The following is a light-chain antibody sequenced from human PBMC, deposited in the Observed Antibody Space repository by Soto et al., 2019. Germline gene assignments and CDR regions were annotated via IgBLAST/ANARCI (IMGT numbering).Light chain of an antibody. J-gene: IGKJ3*01. CDR2: DAS. V-gene: IGKV1-5*01. Sequence: DIQMTQSPSTLSASVGDRVTITCRASQTLSNWLAWYQQKPGKAPKLLIYDASSLHSGAPSRFSGSGSGAEFTLTISSLQPHDFATYWCQQYESFPFTFGPGTKV. CDR3: QQYESFPFT. CDR1: QTLSNW.